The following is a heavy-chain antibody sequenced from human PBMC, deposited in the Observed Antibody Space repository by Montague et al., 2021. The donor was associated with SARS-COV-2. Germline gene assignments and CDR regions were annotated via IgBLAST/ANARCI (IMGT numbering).Heavy chain of an antibody. Sequence: SETLSLTCTGSGGSIRSSDWYWSRLHPSPGKGLDGIGSMNYRRSTYYNPSLKSRVTISIDTSKNQFSLKLSSVTAADTAVYYCARDDIVLQGVTKGMDVWGQGTLVTVSS. CDR1: GGSIRSSDWY. D-gene: IGHD3-10*01. V-gene: IGHV4-39*07. CDR3: ARDDIVLQGVTKGMDV. CDR2: MNYRRST. J-gene: IGHJ4*02.